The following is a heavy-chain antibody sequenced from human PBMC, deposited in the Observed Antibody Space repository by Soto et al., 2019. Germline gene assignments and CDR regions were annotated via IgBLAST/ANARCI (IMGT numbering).Heavy chain of an antibody. CDR3: AKDRVVYGSSYYYYGMDV. J-gene: IGHJ6*02. CDR1: GFTFSSYA. V-gene: IGHV3-23*01. CDR2: ISGSGGST. Sequence: PGGSLRLSCAASGFTFSSYAMSWVRQAPGKGLEWVSAISGSGGSTYCADSVKGRFTISRDNSKNTLYLQMNSLRAEDTAVYYCAKDRVVYGSSYYYYGMDVWGQGTTVTVSS. D-gene: IGHD3-10*01.